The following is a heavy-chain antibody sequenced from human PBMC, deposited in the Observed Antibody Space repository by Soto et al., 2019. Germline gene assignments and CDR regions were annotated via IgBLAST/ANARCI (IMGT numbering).Heavy chain of an antibody. V-gene: IGHV4-34*01. CDR2: INHSGGT. CDR3: AGGNVDTAMVNDY. J-gene: IGHJ4*02. Sequence: NPSETLSLTCAVYGGSFSGYYWSWIRQPPGKGLEWIGEINHSGGTNSNPSLKSRVTISVDTSKNQLSLKLSSVTAADTAVYYCAGGNVDTAMVNDYWGQGTLVTVSS. CDR1: GGSFSGYY. D-gene: IGHD5-18*01.